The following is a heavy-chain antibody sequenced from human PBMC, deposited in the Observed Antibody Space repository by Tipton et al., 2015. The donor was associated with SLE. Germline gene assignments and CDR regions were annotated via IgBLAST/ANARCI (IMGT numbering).Heavy chain of an antibody. CDR2: IYPGDSDT. CDR1: GYSFTSYW. CDR3: AVPWWIAADAFDI. D-gene: IGHD6-13*01. J-gene: IGHJ3*02. Sequence: QSGPEVKKPGESLKISCKGSGYSFTSYWTGWVRQMPGKGLEWMGIIYPGDSDTRYSPSFQGQVTISADKSISTAYLQWSSLKASDTAMYYCAVPWWIAADAFDIWGQGTMVTVSS. V-gene: IGHV5-51*01.